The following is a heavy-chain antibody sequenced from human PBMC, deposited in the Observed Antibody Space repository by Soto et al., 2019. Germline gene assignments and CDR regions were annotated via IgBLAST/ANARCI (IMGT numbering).Heavy chain of an antibody. CDR3: ARHGSN. Sequence: SETLSLTCTVSGVSISNSSYYWVWIRRPPGKGLEWIGTIYYSGITYYNPSLKSRVTISVDTSKNQFSLKLTSVTAADTAVYYCARHGSNWGQGTLVTVSS. V-gene: IGHV4-39*01. CDR2: IYYSGIT. CDR1: GVSISNSSYY. J-gene: IGHJ4*02.